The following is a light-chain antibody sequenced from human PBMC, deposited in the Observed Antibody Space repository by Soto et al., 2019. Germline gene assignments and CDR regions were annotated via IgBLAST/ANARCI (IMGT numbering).Light chain of an antibody. CDR3: QQSYSAPTWT. Sequence: DIHMTQSPTSLSASVGDRVTITCRASQSISTYLNWYQQEPGKAPELLIYAASSLQSGVPSRFSGSGSGTDFTLTISSLQREDFATYYCQQSYSAPTWTFGQGTKVEIK. J-gene: IGKJ1*01. CDR2: AAS. V-gene: IGKV1-39*01. CDR1: QSISTY.